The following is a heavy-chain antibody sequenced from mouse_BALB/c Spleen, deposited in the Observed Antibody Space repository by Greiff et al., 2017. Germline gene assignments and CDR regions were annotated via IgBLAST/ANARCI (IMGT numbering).Heavy chain of an antibody. CDR1: GYTFTDYN. D-gene: IGHD2-1*01. Sequence: EVQLQQSGPELVKPGASVKISCKASGYTFTDYNMHWVKQSHGKSLEWIGYIYPYNGGTGYNQKFKSKATLTVDNSSSTAYMELRSLTSEDSAVYYCARIYYGNYAWFAYWGQGTLVTVSA. CDR3: ARIYYGNYAWFAY. J-gene: IGHJ3*01. CDR2: IYPYNGGT. V-gene: IGHV1S29*02.